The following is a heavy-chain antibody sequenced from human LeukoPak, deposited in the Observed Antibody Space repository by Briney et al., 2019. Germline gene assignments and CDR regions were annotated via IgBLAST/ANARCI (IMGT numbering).Heavy chain of an antibody. CDR3: ARGGITIFGVALGYFDY. CDR2: IYHSGST. D-gene: IGHD3-3*01. CDR1: GGSISSGGYS. V-gene: IGHV4-30-2*01. J-gene: IGHJ4*02. Sequence: SETLSLTCAVSGGSISSGGYSWSWIRQPPGEGLEWIGYIYHSGSTYYNPSLKSRVTISVDRSKNQFSLKLSSVTAADTAVYYCARGGITIFGVALGYFDYWGQGTLVTVSS.